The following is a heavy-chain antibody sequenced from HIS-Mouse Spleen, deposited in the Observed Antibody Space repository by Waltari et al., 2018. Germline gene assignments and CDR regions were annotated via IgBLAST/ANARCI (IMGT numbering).Heavy chain of an antibody. Sequence: QVQLQQWGAGLLKPSETLSLTCAVYGGSFSGYYWSWIRQPPGKGLEWIGEINHSGSTNYNPSRKSRVTISVDTSKNQFSLKLSSVTAADTAVYYCARVIGYCSGGSCYTLDYWGQGTLVTVSS. D-gene: IGHD2-15*01. CDR1: GGSFSGYY. CDR2: INHSGST. V-gene: IGHV4-34*01. J-gene: IGHJ4*02. CDR3: ARVIGYCSGGSCYTLDY.